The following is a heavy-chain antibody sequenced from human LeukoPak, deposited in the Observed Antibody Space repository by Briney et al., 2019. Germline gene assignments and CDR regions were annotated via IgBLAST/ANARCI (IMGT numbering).Heavy chain of an antibody. CDR3: ARGKYHMGYYFDY. V-gene: IGHV1-2*02. CDR2: INPNSGGT. D-gene: IGHD2-2*01. Sequence: ASLKASCRAFGSTFTGYYMHWGRQAPGQGLEWMGWINPNSGGTIYAQKFQGRVTMTRDTSISTAYMELSRLRSDDTAVYYCARGKYHMGYYFDYWGQGTLVTVSS. J-gene: IGHJ4*02. CDR1: GSTFTGYY.